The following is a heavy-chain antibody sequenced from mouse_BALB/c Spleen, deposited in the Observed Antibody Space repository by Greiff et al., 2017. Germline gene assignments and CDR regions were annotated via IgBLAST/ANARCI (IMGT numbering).Heavy chain of an antibody. CDR2: ISSGGSYT. V-gene: IGHV5-9-3*01. D-gene: IGHD2-1*01. CDR1: GFTFSSYA. Sequence: EVKLMESGGGLVKPGGSLKLSCAASGFTFSSYAMSWVRQTPEKRLEWVATISSGGSYTYYPDSVKGRFTISRDNAKNTLYLQMRSLRSEDTAMYYCATKVKGYWGQGTTLTVSS. J-gene: IGHJ2*01. CDR3: ATKVKGY.